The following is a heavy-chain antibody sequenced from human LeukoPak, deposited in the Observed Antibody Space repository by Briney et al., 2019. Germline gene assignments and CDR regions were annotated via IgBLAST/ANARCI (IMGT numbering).Heavy chain of an antibody. CDR1: GFTFSNYW. V-gene: IGHV3-74*01. Sequence: GGSLRLSCEASGFTFSNYWMHWLRQAPGKGLVWVSRINSDGSSTSYADSVRGRFTIYRDNAKNTLYLQMNSLRAEDTAVYYCAPNWFDPWGQGTLVTVSS. CDR3: APNWFDP. J-gene: IGHJ5*02. CDR2: INSDGSST.